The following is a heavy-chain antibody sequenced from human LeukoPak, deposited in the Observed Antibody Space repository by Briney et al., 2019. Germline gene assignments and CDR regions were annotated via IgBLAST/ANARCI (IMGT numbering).Heavy chain of an antibody. D-gene: IGHD6-13*01. J-gene: IGHJ4*02. Sequence: GGSLRLSCAASGFTFSSYAMHWVRQAPGKGLEYVSAISSNGGSTYYANSVKGRFTISRDNAKNSLYLQMNSLRAEDTAVYYCARLTMAAALDYWGQGTLVTVSS. V-gene: IGHV3-64*01. CDR2: ISSNGGST. CDR1: GFTFSSYA. CDR3: ARLTMAAALDY.